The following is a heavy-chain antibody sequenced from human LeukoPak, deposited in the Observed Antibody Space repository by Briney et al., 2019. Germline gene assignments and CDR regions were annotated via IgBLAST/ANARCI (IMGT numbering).Heavy chain of an antibody. Sequence: GRSLRLSCAAYGFTFDDYAMHWVRQARGKGLEWVSGISWNSGSIGYADSVKGRFTISRDNAKNSLYLQMNSLRAEDTALYYCAKKAAAAYFGAFDIWGQGTMVTVSS. D-gene: IGHD6-13*01. V-gene: IGHV3-9*01. CDR1: GFTFDDYA. J-gene: IGHJ3*02. CDR2: ISWNSGSI. CDR3: AKKAAAAYFGAFDI.